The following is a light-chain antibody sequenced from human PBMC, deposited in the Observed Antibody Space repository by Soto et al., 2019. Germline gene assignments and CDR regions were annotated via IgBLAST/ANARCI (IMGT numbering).Light chain of an antibody. CDR2: GAS. V-gene: IGKV3-20*01. Sequence: DIVLTQSPGTLSLSPGERATLACRASQSVSSSYLAWYQQKPGQAPRLLIYGASSRATGIPDRFSGSGSGTDFTLTISRLEPEDFAVYYCQQYGTSLTVGGGTKVEIK. CDR1: QSVSSSY. J-gene: IGKJ4*01. CDR3: QQYGTSLT.